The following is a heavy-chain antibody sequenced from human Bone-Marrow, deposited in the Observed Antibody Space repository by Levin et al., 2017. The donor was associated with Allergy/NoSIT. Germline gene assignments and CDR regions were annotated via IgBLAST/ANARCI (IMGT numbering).Heavy chain of an antibody. J-gene: IGHJ5*02. CDR3: ARVHKRIAARSFDP. D-gene: IGHD6-6*01. Sequence: GESLKISCKASGYTFTSYDINWVRQATGQGLEWMGWMNPNSGNTGYAQKFQGRVTMTRNTSISTAYMELSSLRSEDTAVYYCARVHKRIAARSFDPWGQGTLVTVSS. CDR2: MNPNSGNT. V-gene: IGHV1-8*01. CDR1: GYTFTSYD.